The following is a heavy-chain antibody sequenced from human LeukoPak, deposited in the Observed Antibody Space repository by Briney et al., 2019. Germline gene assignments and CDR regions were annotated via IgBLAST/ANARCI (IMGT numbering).Heavy chain of an antibody. D-gene: IGHD3-10*01. CDR2: IYYSGST. CDR1: GNSISSGDNY. J-gene: IGHJ4*02. V-gene: IGHV4-30-2*03. CDR3: ASRGTYYYGSGSYYFDY. Sequence: SQTLSLTCTVSGNSISSGDNYWSWIRQPAGKGLEWIGSIYYSGSTYYNPSLKSRVTISVDTSKNQFSLKLSSVTAADTAVYYCASRGTYYYGSGSYYFDYWGQGTLVTVSS.